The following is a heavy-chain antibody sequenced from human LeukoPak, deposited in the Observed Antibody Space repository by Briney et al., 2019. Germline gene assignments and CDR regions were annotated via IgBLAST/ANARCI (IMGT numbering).Heavy chain of an antibody. Sequence: SETLSLTCTVSGGSIRSSYYYWGWIRQPPGKGLEWIGSIYDSGSTYYNPSLKSRVTISVDTSKNQFSLKLNSVTAADTAVYFCARGVYSAFDYWGQGTLVTVSS. D-gene: IGHD2-21*01. V-gene: IGHV4-39*07. CDR3: ARGVYSAFDY. CDR1: GGSIRSSYYY. J-gene: IGHJ4*02. CDR2: IYDSGST.